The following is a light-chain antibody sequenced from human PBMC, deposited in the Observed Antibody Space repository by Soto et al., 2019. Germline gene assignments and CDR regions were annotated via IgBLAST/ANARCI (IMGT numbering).Light chain of an antibody. CDR2: DAT. V-gene: IGKV1-5*01. J-gene: IGKJ1*01. CDR1: HNIERW. Sequence: IQMTQSPSTLSASVGDRVTITCRASHNIERWMAWYQQKRGRAPSLPIFDATTLHSGVPSRFSGGGSGTEFTLTINGLQPDDFATYYCQQFAKSSTFGQGTTVEIK. CDR3: QQFAKSST.